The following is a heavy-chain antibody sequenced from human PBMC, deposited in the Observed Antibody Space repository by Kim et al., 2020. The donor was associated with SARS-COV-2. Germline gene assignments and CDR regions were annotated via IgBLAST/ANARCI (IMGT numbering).Heavy chain of an antibody. J-gene: IGHJ3*02. Sequence: DSVKGRFTISRDNSKNTLYLQMNSLRAEDTALYYCAKAFGSGSRFAFDIWGQGTMVTVSS. V-gene: IGHV3-23*01. CDR3: AKAFGSGSRFAFDI. D-gene: IGHD3-10*01.